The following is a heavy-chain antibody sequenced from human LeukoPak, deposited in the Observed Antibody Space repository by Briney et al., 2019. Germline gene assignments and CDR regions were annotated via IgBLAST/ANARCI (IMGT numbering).Heavy chain of an antibody. CDR3: AREGLWFDGSYCFDY. J-gene: IGHJ4*02. V-gene: IGHV4-39*02. Sequence: SETLSLTCTVSGGSISSSNYYWGWIRQPPGKGLEWIGSIYYSGSTYYNPSLRSRVTIFVDTSKNQFSLKLSSVTAADTAVYYCAREGLWFDGSYCFDYWGQGTLVTVSS. CDR2: IYYSGST. D-gene: IGHD3-10*01. CDR1: GGSISSSNYY.